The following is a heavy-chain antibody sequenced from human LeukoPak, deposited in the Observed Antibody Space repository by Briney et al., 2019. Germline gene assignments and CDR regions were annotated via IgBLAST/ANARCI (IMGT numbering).Heavy chain of an antibody. D-gene: IGHD6-25*01. J-gene: IGHJ4*02. V-gene: IGHV3-74*01. CDR3: ARGSGIITGIDE. CDR2: IKDDGSHT. CDR1: GFTFSSHW. Sequence: GGSLRLSCAASGFTFSSHWMHWVRQAPGKGLVWVSRIKDDGSHTNYADSVKGRFTISRDSAKNTLSLQMNSLRAEDTAVYYCARGSGIITGIDEWGQGTLVTVSS.